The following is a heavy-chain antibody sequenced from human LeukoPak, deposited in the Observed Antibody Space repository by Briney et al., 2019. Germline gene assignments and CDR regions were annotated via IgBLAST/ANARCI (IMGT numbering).Heavy chain of an antibody. J-gene: IGHJ4*02. CDR1: GGSISSYY. V-gene: IGHV4-4*07. Sequence: PSETLSLTCTVSGGSISSYYWSWIRQPAGKGLEWIGRIYTSGSTNYNPSLKSRVTMSVDTSKNQFSLKLSSVTAADTAVYYCARESRFRYSGSWVKFETDYWGQGTLVTVSS. CDR3: ARESRFRYSGSWVKFETDY. CDR2: IYTSGST. D-gene: IGHD1-26*01.